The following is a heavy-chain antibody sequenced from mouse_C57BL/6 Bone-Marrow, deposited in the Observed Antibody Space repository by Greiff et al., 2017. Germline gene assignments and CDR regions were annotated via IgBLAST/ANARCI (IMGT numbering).Heavy chain of an antibody. V-gene: IGHV1-74*01. CDR2: IHPSDSDT. CDR3: AMVYEDAMDY. J-gene: IGHJ4*01. Sequence: QVQLQQPGAELVKPGASVKVSCKASGYTFTSYWMHWVKQRPGQGLEWIGRIHPSDSDTNYNQQFKGKATLSVDKSSSTAYMQLSSLTSEDSSVYYCAMVYEDAMDYWGQGTSVTVSS. CDR1: GYTFTSYW. D-gene: IGHD2-12*01.